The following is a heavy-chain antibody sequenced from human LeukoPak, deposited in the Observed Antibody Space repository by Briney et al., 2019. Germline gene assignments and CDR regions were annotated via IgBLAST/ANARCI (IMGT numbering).Heavy chain of an antibody. CDR2: INYSGTT. CDR3: ARGPEGSGSYMCDY. Sequence: PSETLSLTCTVSGGSFSSHHWSWIRQPPGKGLEWIGYINYSGTTKYNPSLKSRVIMSVDTSKKQFSLRPTSVTAADTAVYYCARGPEGSGSYMCDYWGQGTRVTVSS. D-gene: IGHD3-10*01. J-gene: IGHJ4*02. V-gene: IGHV4-59*11. CDR1: GGSFSSHH.